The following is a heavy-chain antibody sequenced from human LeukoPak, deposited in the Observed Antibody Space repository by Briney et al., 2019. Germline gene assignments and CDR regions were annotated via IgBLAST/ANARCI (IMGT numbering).Heavy chain of an antibody. Sequence: GGSLRLSCAASGFTFSSYGMSWVRQAPGKGLEWVSAISGSGGSTYYADSVKGRFTISRDNSKNTLYLQMNSLRAEDTAVYYCAKDWRIVPTLFDYWGQGTLVTVSS. D-gene: IGHD2-2*01. CDR2: ISGSGGST. CDR3: AKDWRIVPTLFDY. J-gene: IGHJ4*02. CDR1: GFTFSSYG. V-gene: IGHV3-23*01.